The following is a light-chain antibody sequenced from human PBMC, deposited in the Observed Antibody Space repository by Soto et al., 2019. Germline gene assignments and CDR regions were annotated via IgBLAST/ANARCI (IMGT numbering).Light chain of an antibody. CDR2: AAS. V-gene: IGKV1-27*01. CDR3: QKYDSVPT. CDR1: QGIGRS. Sequence: IQMTQSPSSLSASVGDTVTITCRPSQGIGRSLAWYQQKPGTVPKVLIHAASTLQSGVSSRFSGSGSGTYFTLTISSLQPEDVATNYCQKYDSVPTFGPGTKVEI. J-gene: IGKJ1*01.